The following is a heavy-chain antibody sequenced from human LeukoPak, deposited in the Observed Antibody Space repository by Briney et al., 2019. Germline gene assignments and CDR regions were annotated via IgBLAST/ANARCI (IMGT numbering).Heavy chain of an antibody. D-gene: IGHD4-17*01. J-gene: IGHJ4*02. Sequence: ASVKVSCKASGYTFTSYDINWVRQATGQGLEWMGWMNPNSGNTGYAQKLQGRVTMTTDTSTSTAYMELRSLRSDDTAVYYCARDYGDSDFDYWGQGTLVTVSS. CDR3: ARDYGDSDFDY. CDR2: MNPNSGNT. V-gene: IGHV1-8*02. CDR1: GYTFTSYD.